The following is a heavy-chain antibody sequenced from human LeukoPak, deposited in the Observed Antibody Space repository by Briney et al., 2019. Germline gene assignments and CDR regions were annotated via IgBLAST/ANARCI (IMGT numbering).Heavy chain of an antibody. CDR3: ARGQKGRRGVIIGY. CDR2: MNPNSGNT. D-gene: IGHD3-10*01. V-gene: IGHV1-8*01. Sequence: ASVKVSCKASGYTFTSYDINWVRQATGQGLEWMGWMNPNSGNTGYAQKFQGRVTMTRNNSISTAYMELSSLRSEDTAVYYCARGQKGRRGVIIGYWGQGTLITVSS. CDR1: GYTFTSYD. J-gene: IGHJ4*02.